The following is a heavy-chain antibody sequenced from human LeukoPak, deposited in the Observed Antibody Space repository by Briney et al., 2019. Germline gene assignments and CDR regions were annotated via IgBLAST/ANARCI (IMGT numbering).Heavy chain of an antibody. J-gene: IGHJ4*02. CDR2: IKQDGSEK. V-gene: IGHV3-7*01. CDR1: GFTFSSYW. CDR3: ARKYSGFPFDY. D-gene: IGHD5-12*01. Sequence: PGGSLRLSCTASGFTFSSYWMSWVRQAPGKGLEWVANIKQDGSEKYYVDSVKGRFTIPRDNAKNSLYLQMNSLRAEDTAVYYCARKYSGFPFDYWGQGTLVTVSS.